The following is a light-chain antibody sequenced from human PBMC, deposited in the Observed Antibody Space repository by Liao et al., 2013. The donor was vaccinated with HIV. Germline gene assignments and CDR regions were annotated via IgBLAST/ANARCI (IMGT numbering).Light chain of an antibody. Sequence: SYVLTQPPLVSVAPGQTASITCGGSNIGTKSVHWYQQKPGQSPMLVIYQDTKRPSGIPERFFGSNSGNTATLTISRVEAGDEADYYCQVWDRSSGHPNVFGLGTKVTVL. CDR2: QDT. J-gene: IGLJ1*01. V-gene: IGLV3-21*04. CDR3: QVWDRSSGHPNV. CDR1: NIGTKS.